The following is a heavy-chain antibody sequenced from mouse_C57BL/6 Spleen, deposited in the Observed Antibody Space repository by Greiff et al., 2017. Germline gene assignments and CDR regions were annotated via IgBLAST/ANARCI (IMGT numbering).Heavy chain of an antibody. CDR3: ARHSNYGFDY. CDR2: IWSDGST. J-gene: IGHJ2*01. Sequence: VKLMESGPGLVAPSQSLSITCTVSGFSLTSYGVHWVRQPPGKGLEWLVVIWSDGSTTYNSALKSRLSISNDNSKSQVFLKMNSLQTYDTAMYYCARHSNYGFDYWGQGTTLTVSS. V-gene: IGHV2-6-1*01. D-gene: IGHD2-5*01. CDR1: GFSLTSYG.